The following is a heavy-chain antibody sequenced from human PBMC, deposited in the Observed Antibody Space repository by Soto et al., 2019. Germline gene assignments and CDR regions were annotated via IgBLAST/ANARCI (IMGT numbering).Heavy chain of an antibody. V-gene: IGHV4-39*01. CDR1: GGSISSSSYY. Sequence: PSDTLSLTCTVSGGSISSSSYYWGWIRQPPGKGLEWIGSIYYSGSTYYNPSLKSRVTISVDTSKNQFSLKLSSVTAADTAVYYCARHRRLGIVGARPPGQKIDYWGQGTLVTVSS. CDR2: IYYSGST. J-gene: IGHJ4*02. D-gene: IGHD1-26*01. CDR3: ARHRRLGIVGARPPGQKIDY.